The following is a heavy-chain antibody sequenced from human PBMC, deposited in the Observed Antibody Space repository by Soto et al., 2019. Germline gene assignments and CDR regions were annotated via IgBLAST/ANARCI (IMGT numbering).Heavy chain of an antibody. D-gene: IGHD2-2*01. Sequence: GESLKISCKGSGYSFTSYWIGWVRQMPGKGLEWMGIIYPGDSDTRYSPSFQGQVTISADKSISTAYLQWSSLKASDTAMYYCARSLITSYPYYYYYGMDVWGQGTTVTVSS. CDR2: IYPGDSDT. V-gene: IGHV5-51*01. CDR1: GYSFTSYW. J-gene: IGHJ6*02. CDR3: ARSLITSYPYYYYYGMDV.